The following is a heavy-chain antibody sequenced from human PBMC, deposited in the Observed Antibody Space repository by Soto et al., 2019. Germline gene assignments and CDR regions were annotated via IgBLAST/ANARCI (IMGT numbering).Heavy chain of an antibody. J-gene: IGHJ4*02. Sequence: SETLSLTCTVFGGSISSYYWSWIRQPPGKGLEWIGYIYYSGSTNYNPSPKSRVAISVDASKNQFSLKLSSVTAADTAVYYCASRSGGYSSGWVTHWGQGTLVTVSS. CDR2: IYYSGST. V-gene: IGHV4-59*01. CDR3: ASRSGGYSSGWVTH. CDR1: GGSISSYY. D-gene: IGHD6-19*01.